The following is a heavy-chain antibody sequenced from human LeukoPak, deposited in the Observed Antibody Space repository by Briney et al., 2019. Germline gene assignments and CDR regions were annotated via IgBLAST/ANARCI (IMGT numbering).Heavy chain of an antibody. V-gene: IGHV1-46*01. D-gene: IGHD3-3*01. CDR1: GYTFTIYY. J-gene: IGHJ5*02. CDR2: INPSGGST. CDR3: AREALYYDFWSGYYGGDYWFDP. Sequence: ASVKVSCXASGYTFTIYYMHWVRQAPGQGLEWMGIINPSGGSTSYAQKFQGRVTMTRDTSTSTVYMELSSLRSEDTAVYYCAREALYYDFWSGYYGGDYWFDPWGQGTLVTVSS.